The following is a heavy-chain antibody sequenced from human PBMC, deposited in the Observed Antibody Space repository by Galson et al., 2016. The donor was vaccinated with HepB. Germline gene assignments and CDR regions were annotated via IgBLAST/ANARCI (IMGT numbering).Heavy chain of an antibody. J-gene: IGHJ4*02. CDR3: ATMPDS. Sequence: SETLSLTCTVSGGSISNPSHYWGWIRQPPGKGLEWIANIYYSGSTYYNPSLKGRLTISVDTSKNQFSLKLRSVTASDTAMYYCATMPDSWGQGTLVTVSS. D-gene: IGHD2-2*01. V-gene: IGHV4-39*01. CDR1: GGSISNPSHY. CDR2: IYYSGST.